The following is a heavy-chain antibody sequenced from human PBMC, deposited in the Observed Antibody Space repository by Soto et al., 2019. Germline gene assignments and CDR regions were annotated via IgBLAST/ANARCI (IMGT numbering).Heavy chain of an antibody. J-gene: IGHJ6*02. CDR2: IDPSDSYT. D-gene: IGHD5-18*01. CDR3: ARLGPDPGKSGYSYGTYYYGMDV. CDR1: GYSFTSYW. Sequence: GESLKISCKGSGYSFTSYWISWVRQMPGKGLEWMGRIDPSDSYTNYSPSFQGHVTISADKSISTAYLQWSSLKASDTAMYYCARLGPDPGKSGYSYGTYYYGMDVWGQGTMVTVSS. V-gene: IGHV5-10-1*01.